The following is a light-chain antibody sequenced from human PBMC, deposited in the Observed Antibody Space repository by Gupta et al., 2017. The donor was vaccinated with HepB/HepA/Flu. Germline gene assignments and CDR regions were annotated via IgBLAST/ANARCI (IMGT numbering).Light chain of an antibody. J-gene: IGKJ2*01. CDR2: KVS. Sequence: DDVLTPSPLSLPFTLGQPASISCTSSRSLVSTNGNTYVDWFHQGPGQSPRRLIYKVSKRDSGVPDRFSGSGSGTDFTLNISRVEAEDLGVYYCMQYTWWPQTFGQGTKLEIK. V-gene: IGKV2-30*01. CDR1: RSLVSTNGNTY. CDR3: MQYTWWPQT.